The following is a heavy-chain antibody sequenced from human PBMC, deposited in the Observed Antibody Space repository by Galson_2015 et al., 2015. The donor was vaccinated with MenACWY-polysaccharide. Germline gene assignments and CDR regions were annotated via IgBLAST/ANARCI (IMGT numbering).Heavy chain of an antibody. D-gene: IGHD3-22*01. CDR1: GYNFSTYW. V-gene: IGHV5-51*01. J-gene: IGHJ3*02. CDR2: VYPDDSDT. Sequence: QSGAEVKKPGESLKTSCKGSGYNFSTYWIAWVRQKPGKGLERMGIVYPDDSDTKYSPSFQGRVIMSGDKSISTAYLQWSSLEASDTAIYYCARLWLRRLDGDGFDIWGQGTMVIVSS. CDR3: ARLWLRRLDGDGFDI.